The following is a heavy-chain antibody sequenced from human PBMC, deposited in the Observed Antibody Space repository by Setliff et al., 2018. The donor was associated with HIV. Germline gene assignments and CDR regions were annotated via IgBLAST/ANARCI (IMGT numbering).Heavy chain of an antibody. CDR3: ARHRGSSSGGPGEIDY. Sequence: PSETLSLTCTVSGGSMTTHFWSWIRQPPGKGLEWIGEINPVGRNDNYNPSLNNRAAIVLDTSKNQFSLELSSVTTTDTAVYYCARHRGSSSGGPGEIDYWGQGTLVTVSS. D-gene: IGHD3-10*01. CDR1: GGSMTTHF. J-gene: IGHJ4*02. CDR2: INPVGRND. V-gene: IGHV4-34*04.